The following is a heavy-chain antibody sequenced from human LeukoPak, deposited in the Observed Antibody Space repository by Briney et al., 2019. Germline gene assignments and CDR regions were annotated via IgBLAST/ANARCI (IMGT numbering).Heavy chain of an antibody. CDR3: ARVGSYSYFDY. J-gene: IGHJ4*02. V-gene: IGHV3-30*04. CDR2: ISYDGSNK. Sequence: GRSLRLSCAASGFTFSSYAMHWVRQAPGKGLEWVAVISYDGSNKYYADSVKGRFTISRGNSKNTLYLQMNSLRAGDTAVYYCARVGSYSYFDYWGQGTLVTVSS. D-gene: IGHD1-26*01. CDR1: GFTFSSYA.